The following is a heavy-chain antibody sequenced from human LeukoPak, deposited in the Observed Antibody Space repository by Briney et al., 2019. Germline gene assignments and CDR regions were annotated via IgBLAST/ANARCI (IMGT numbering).Heavy chain of an antibody. Sequence: PGGSLRLSCAVSGFIFSDYEKKWVRQAPGKGLEWVSYISSSGRKIYYADSVKGRFTISRDNAKNSLYLQMNSLRADDTAIYYCARGPRDPTEYCSRGACAPTYEVWGQGALVTVSS. V-gene: IGHV3-48*03. CDR1: GFIFSDYE. J-gene: IGHJ4*02. CDR3: ARGPRDPTEYCSRGACAPTYEV. D-gene: IGHD2-15*01. CDR2: ISSSGRKI.